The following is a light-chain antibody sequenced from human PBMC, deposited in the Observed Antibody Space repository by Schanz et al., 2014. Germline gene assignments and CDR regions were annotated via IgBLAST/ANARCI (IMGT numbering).Light chain of an antibody. J-gene: IGKJ2*01. CDR1: QSVSSSY. CDR2: GAS. V-gene: IGKV3-20*01. Sequence: EIVLTQSPPTLSLSPGERATLSCRASQSVSSSYLAWYQQKPGQAPRLLIYGASSRATGIPDRFSGSGSGTDFTLTISRLEPEDFAVYYCQQYGSSMYTFGQGTKLEIK. CDR3: QQYGSSMYT.